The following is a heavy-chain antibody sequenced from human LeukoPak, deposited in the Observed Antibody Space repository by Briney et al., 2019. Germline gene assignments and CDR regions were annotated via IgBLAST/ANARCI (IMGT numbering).Heavy chain of an antibody. CDR1: GGSISSGDYY. Sequence: PSETLSLTCTVSGGSISSGDYYWSWIRQPPGKVLEWIGYIYYSGSTYYNPSLKSRVTISVDTSKNQFSLKLSSVTAADTAVYYCARGVGLTKPPIWGQGTMVTVSS. D-gene: IGHD1-26*01. V-gene: IGHV4-30-4*08. CDR3: ARGVGLTKPPI. CDR2: IYYSGST. J-gene: IGHJ3*02.